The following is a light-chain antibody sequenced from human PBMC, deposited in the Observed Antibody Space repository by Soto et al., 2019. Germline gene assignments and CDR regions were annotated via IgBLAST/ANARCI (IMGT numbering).Light chain of an antibody. CDR1: QNINSEY. CDR2: GAS. J-gene: IGKJ5*01. Sequence: EIVLTQSPGTLSWPPGERATLSCRASQNINSEYFAWYQQKPGQAPRLLIFGASTRATGIPDRFSGSGAGAYFNLTISRLEPADFGVYYCQQYGSSHTFGQGTRLEI. V-gene: IGKV3-20*01. CDR3: QQYGSSHT.